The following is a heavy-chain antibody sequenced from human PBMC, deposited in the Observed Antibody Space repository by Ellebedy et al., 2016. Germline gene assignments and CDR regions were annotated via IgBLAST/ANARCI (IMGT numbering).Heavy chain of an antibody. J-gene: IGHJ4*02. V-gene: IGHV3-30-3*02. Sequence: GGSLRLXCVASGFVLSRYTMHWVRQAPGKGLEWVALINNDGTMRHNADSVKGRFTISRDNSRNTVDLQMNSPRPEDTAVYYCAKDMFGGATYFDHWGQGTLVTVSS. CDR3: AKDMFGGATYFDH. CDR2: INNDGTMR. CDR1: GFVLSRYT. D-gene: IGHD3-16*01.